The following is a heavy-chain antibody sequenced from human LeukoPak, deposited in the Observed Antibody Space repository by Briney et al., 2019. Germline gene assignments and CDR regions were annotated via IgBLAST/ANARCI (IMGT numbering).Heavy chain of an antibody. J-gene: IGHJ4*02. CDR2: ISYDGSNK. V-gene: IGHV3-30*18. D-gene: IGHD6-13*01. Sequence: GGSLRLSCAASGFTFSSYGMHWVRQAPGKGLEWVAVISYDGSNKYYADSVKGRFTISRDNSKNTLYLQMNSLRAEDTAVYYCAKPGSSGGFDYWGQGTLVTVSS. CDR1: GFTFSSYG. CDR3: AKPGSSGGFDY.